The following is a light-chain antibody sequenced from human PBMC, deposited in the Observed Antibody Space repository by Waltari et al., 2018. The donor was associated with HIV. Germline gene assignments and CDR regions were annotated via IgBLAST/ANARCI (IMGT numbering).Light chain of an antibody. CDR1: SSDIGGYNY. V-gene: IGLV2-14*01. Sequence: QSALTQPASVSGSPGQSITLSCTATSSDIGGYNYVSWYQHPPGQAPKLMIFDVSNRPSGVSSRFSGSKSGNTASLTISGLQAEDEADYYCNSYRDYSHVIFGGGTKLTVL. CDR2: DVS. CDR3: NSYRDYSHVI. J-gene: IGLJ2*01.